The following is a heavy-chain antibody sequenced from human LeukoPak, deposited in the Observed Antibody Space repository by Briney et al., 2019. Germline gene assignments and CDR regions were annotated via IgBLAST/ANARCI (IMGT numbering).Heavy chain of an antibody. CDR2: ISGSGNDV. J-gene: IGHJ4*02. CDR3: AKDAVDYFDNSGGAFDY. D-gene: IGHD3-22*01. Sequence: PGRSLRLSCAASGFTFDDYAMHWVRHAPGKGLEWVSVISGSGNDVFYADSVAGRFIISRDNSENKVYLEIHSMRAEDTAIYFCAKDAVDYFDNSGGAFDYWGQGTLVTVSS. V-gene: IGHV3-23*01. CDR1: GFTFDDYA.